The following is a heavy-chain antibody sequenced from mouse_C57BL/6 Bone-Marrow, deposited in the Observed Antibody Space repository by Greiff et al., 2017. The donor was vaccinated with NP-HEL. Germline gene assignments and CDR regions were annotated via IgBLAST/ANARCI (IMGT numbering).Heavy chain of an antibody. CDR3: ARTYYYGSSPHYYAMDY. CDR2: INPNNGGT. J-gene: IGHJ4*01. D-gene: IGHD1-1*01. Sequence: EVQLQQSGPELVKPGASVKISCKASGYTFTDYYMNWVKQSHGKSLEWIGDINPNNGGTSYNQKFKGKATLTVDKSSSTAYMELRSLTPEDSAVYYCARTYYYGSSPHYYAMDYWGQGTSVTVSS. CDR1: GYTFTDYY. V-gene: IGHV1-26*01.